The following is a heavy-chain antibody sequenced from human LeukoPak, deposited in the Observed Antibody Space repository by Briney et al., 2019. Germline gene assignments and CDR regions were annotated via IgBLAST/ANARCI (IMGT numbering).Heavy chain of an antibody. Sequence: GASVKVSCKASGYTFTGYYMHWVRQAPRQGLEWMGWINPNSGGTNYAQKFQGWVTMTRDTSISTAYMELSRLRSDDTAVYYCARDRTYYDILTGSSDDAFDIWGQGTMVTVSS. D-gene: IGHD3-9*01. V-gene: IGHV1-2*04. CDR1: GYTFTGYY. CDR3: ARDRTYYDILTGSSDDAFDI. J-gene: IGHJ3*02. CDR2: INPNSGGT.